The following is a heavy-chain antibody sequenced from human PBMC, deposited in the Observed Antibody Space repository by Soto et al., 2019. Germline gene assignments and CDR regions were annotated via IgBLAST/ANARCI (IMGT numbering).Heavy chain of an antibody. Sequence: PSETLSLTCSVSGGSVSSSRYYWDWVRQPPGKGLEWIGNIYYTGSTYYNPSVKSRVTISVDTSKNQFSLKLNSVTAADTAVYYCARLVASPRESSWGQGTLVTVSS. CDR2: IYYTGST. V-gene: IGHV4-39*01. J-gene: IGHJ5*02. CDR3: ARLVASPRESS. D-gene: IGHD2-15*01. CDR1: GGSVSSSRYY.